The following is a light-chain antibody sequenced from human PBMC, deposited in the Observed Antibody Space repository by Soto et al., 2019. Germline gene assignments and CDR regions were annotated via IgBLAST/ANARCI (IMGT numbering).Light chain of an antibody. Sequence: IVLTQSPLSLPVTLGQPASISCRSSQSLVHSDGNTYLNWFQQRPGQSPRRLIYKASNRDSGVPDRFSGSGSGTDFTLSISRVEADDVGVYYCMQVLQTPWTFGQGTKVDIK. J-gene: IGKJ1*01. CDR3: MQVLQTPWT. CDR2: KAS. CDR1: QSLVHSDGNTY. V-gene: IGKV2-30*02.